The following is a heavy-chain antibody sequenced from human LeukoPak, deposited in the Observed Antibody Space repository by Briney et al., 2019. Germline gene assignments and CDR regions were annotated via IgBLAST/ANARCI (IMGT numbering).Heavy chain of an antibody. CDR1: GFTFGSYA. CDR2: ISGSGGST. CDR3: ARDLDY. Sequence: GGSLRLSCAASGFTFGSYAMSWVRQAPAKGLDWVSSISGSGGSTYYADAVKGRFTISRDNSKNTLYLQMNSLRAEDTAVYYCARDLDYWGQGTLVTVSS. V-gene: IGHV3-23*01. J-gene: IGHJ4*02.